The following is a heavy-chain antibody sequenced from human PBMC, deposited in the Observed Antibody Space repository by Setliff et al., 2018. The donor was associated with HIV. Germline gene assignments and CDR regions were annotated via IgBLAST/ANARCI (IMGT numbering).Heavy chain of an antibody. J-gene: IGHJ1*01. CDR1: GFTFSSYA. CDR3: AKEGSTAVAGYADYLQD. D-gene: IGHD6-19*01. V-gene: IGHV3-23*01. CDR2: ISGSGGST. Sequence: HPGGSLRLSCAASGFTFSSYAMSWVRQAPGKGLEWVSAISGSGGSTYYADSVKGRFTISRDNSKNTLYLQMNSPRADDTAVYYCAKEGSTAVAGYADYLQDWGQGTLVTVSS.